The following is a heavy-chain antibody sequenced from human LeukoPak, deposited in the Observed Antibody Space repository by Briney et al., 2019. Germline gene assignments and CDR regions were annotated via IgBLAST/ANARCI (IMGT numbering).Heavy chain of an antibody. CDR3: ARRGVLTGYFSY. V-gene: IGHV4-34*01. D-gene: IGHD3-9*01. J-gene: IGHJ4*02. CDR2: INHSGSI. CDR1: GGSFSGYY. Sequence: PSETLSLTCAVYGGSFSGYYWSWIRQPPGKGLEWIGEINHSGSINYNPSLKSRVTISVDTSKNQFSLKLSSVTAADTAVYYCARRGVLTGYFSYWGQGTLVTVSS.